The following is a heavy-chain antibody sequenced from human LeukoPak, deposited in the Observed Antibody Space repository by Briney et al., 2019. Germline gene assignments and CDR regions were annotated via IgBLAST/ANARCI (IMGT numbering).Heavy chain of an antibody. CDR1: GYSFTSYW. CDR3: ARQAGTTWIPNYHSSYYFDY. Sequence: GESLQISCKGSGYSFTSYWIGWVRQLPGKGLEWMGIIYPGDSDTRYSPSFQGQVTISADKSISTAYLQWSSLKASDTAMYYCARQAGTTWIPNYHSSYYFDYWGQGTLVTVSS. J-gene: IGHJ4*02. D-gene: IGHD1-1*01. CDR2: IYPGDSDT. V-gene: IGHV5-51*01.